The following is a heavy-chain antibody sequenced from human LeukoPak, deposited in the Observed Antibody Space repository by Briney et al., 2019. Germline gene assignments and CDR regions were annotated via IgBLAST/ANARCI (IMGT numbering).Heavy chain of an antibody. D-gene: IGHD3-16*01. CDR2: IYYSGST. CDR1: GGSISSSSYY. V-gene: IGHV4-39*07. J-gene: IGHJ6*03. CDR3: ARDQGGRYYYYMDV. Sequence: SETLSLTCTVSGGSISSSSYYWGWIRQPPGKGLEWIGSIYYSGSTNYNPSLKSRVTISVDTSKNQFSLKLSSVTAADTAVYYCARDQGGRYYYYMDVWGKGTTVTISS.